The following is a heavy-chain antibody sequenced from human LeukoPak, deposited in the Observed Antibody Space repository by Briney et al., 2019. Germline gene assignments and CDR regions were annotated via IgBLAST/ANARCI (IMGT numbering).Heavy chain of an antibody. CDR1: GGTFSSYA. V-gene: IGHV1-69*13. J-gene: IGHJ4*02. D-gene: IGHD6-19*01. CDR3: ARVPYSSGWYAQLDY. CDR2: IIPIFGTA. Sequence: ASVKVSCKASGGTFSSYAISWVRQAPGQGLEWMGGIIPIFGTANYAQKLQGRVTITADESTSTAYMELSSLSSEDTAVYYCARVPYSSGWYAQLDYWGQGTLVTVSS.